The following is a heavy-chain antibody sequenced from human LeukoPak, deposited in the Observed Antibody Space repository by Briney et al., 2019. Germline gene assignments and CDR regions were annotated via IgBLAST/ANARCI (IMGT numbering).Heavy chain of an antibody. CDR1: GGSFSGYY. CDR3: AREASPSGMDV. CDR2: INHSGST. Sequence: SETLSLTCAVYGGSFSGYYWSWIRQPPGKGLEWIGEINHSGSTNYNPSLKSRVTISVDTSKNQFSLKLSSVTAADTAVYYCAREASPSGMDVWGQGTTVTVSS. V-gene: IGHV4-34*01. J-gene: IGHJ6*02.